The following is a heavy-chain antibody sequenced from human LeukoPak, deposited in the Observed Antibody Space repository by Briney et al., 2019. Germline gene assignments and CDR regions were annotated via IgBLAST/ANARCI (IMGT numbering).Heavy chain of an antibody. CDR1: GYTFTSYA. J-gene: IGHJ5*01. Sequence: ASVKVSCKASGYTFTSYAMNWVRQAPGQGLEWMGWINTDTGNPTYAQGFTGHFVFSLDTSVSTAYLQISSLKAEDTAVYYCARAHQPLGGLSFPDSWGQGTLVTVSS. CDR3: ARAHQPLGGLSFPDS. V-gene: IGHV7-4-1*02. D-gene: IGHD3-16*02. CDR2: INTDTGNP.